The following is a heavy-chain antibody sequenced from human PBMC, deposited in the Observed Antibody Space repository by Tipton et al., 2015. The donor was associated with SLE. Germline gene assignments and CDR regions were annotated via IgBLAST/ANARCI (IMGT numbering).Heavy chain of an antibody. V-gene: IGHV4-59*11. CDR1: GGSIRSHY. D-gene: IGHD6-13*01. J-gene: IGHJ3*01. CDR3: ARDGIAAAGTEG. CDR2: IYYSGST. Sequence: TLSLTCSVSGGSIRSHYWSWIRQPPGKGLEWIGYIYYSGSTNYNPSLKSRVTISVDTSKNQFSLKLSSVTAADTAVYYCARDGIAAAGTEGWGQGTMVTVSS.